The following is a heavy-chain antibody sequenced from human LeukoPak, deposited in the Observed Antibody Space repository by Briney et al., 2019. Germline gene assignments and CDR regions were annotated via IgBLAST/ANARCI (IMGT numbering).Heavy chain of an antibody. CDR1: GGSISSSSYY. V-gene: IGHV4-39*07. CDR2: IYYSGST. J-gene: IGHJ5*02. D-gene: IGHD5-18*01. Sequence: SETLSLTCTVSGGSISSSSYYWGWIRQPPGKGLEWIGSIYYSGSTYYNPSLKSRVTISVDTSKNQSSLKLSSVTAADTAVYYCARDRILRGYSYVSYNWFDPWGQGTLVTVSS. CDR3: ARDRILRGYSYVSYNWFDP.